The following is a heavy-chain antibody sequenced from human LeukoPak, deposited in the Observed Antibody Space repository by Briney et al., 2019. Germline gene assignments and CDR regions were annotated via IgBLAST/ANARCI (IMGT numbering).Heavy chain of an antibody. V-gene: IGHV4-4*02. Sequence: SETLSLTCAVSGGSIINSNWWSWVRQPPGKGLEWIGEIDHSGSTSYNPSLKSRVTMSVDRSQNQFSLRLSTVTAADTAVYYCARGGGMAVRRVFDYRGEGTLFTVSS. D-gene: IGHD6-6*01. CDR2: IDHSGST. CDR1: GGSIINSNW. J-gene: IGHJ4*02. CDR3: ARGGGMAVRRVFDY.